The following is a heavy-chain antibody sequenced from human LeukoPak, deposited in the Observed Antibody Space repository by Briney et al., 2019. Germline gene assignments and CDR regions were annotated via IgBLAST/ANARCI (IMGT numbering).Heavy chain of an antibody. D-gene: IGHD3-3*01. CDR2: ISDSGDYT. CDR3: ALRYDFWSGYYTQGYYFDY. CDR1: GFTFSTYA. V-gene: IGHV3-23*01. J-gene: IGHJ4*02. Sequence: GGSLRLSCAASGFTFSTYAMTWVRQSPGKGLEWVSAISDSGDYTYFADSVKGRFTISRDNSKNTLYLQMNSLRAEDTAVYYCALRYDFWSGYYTQGYYFDYWGQGTLVTVSS.